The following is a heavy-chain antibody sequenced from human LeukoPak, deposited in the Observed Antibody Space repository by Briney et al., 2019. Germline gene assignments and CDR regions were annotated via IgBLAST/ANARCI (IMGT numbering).Heavy chain of an antibody. CDR1: GFTFNSYA. CDR2: ISAGGGST. D-gene: IGHD6-13*01. V-gene: IGHV3-23*01. J-gene: IGHJ1*01. CDR3: AKDLRVSRLAWGIAAAGSSGEYFQR. Sequence: GGSLRLSCAASGFTFNSYAMSWVRQAPGKGLEWVSGISAGGGSTDYADSVKGRFTISRDNSKNTLYLQMNSLRAEDTAVYYCAKDLRVSRLAWGIAAAGSSGEYFQRWGQGTLVTVSS.